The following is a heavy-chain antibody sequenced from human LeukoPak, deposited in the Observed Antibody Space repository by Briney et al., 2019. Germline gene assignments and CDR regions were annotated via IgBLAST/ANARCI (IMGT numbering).Heavy chain of an antibody. D-gene: IGHD3-10*01. J-gene: IGHJ4*02. Sequence: PSETLSLTCTVSGGSISSYYLSWIRQPPGKGLEWIGYIYYSGSTNYNPSLKSRVTISIDTSKNQFSLKVSSVTAADTAVYYCARDRGGSLDYWGQGTLVTVSS. CDR1: GGSISSYY. CDR3: ARDRGGSLDY. V-gene: IGHV4-59*01. CDR2: IYYSGST.